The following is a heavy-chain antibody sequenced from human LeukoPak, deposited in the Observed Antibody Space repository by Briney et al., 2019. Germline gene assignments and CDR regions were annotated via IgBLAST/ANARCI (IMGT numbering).Heavy chain of an antibody. V-gene: IGHV3-23*01. CDR1: GFTFSSYA. Sequence: QAGGSLRLSHAASGFTFSSYAISWGRQAPRYGLEWVSAITGSGGSTYYADSVKGRFPFSRDNSKTTLSLHMNSLTAEDTAVYYCAIGHYPDASCAGDCYYSYWGQGTLVTVSS. D-gene: IGHD2-21*02. CDR2: ITGSGGST. CDR3: AIGHYPDASCAGDCYYSY. J-gene: IGHJ4*02.